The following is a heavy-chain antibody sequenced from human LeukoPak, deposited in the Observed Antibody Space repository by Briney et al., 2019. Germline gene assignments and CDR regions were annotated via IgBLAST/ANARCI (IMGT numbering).Heavy chain of an antibody. CDR3: ERARGYYYMDV. Sequence: GGSLRLSCAASGFSFSGYDMHWVRQLTGKGLEWVSAIGVAGDTYYPGSVKGRFTISRENDKNSLYLQMNSLRAGDTAVYYCERARGYYYMDVWGKGTTVIVSS. CDR1: GFSFSGYD. CDR2: IGVAGDT. J-gene: IGHJ6*03. D-gene: IGHD3-10*01. V-gene: IGHV3-13*01.